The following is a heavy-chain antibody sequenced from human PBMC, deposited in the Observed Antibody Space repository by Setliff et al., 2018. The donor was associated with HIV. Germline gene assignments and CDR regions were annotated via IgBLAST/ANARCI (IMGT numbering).Heavy chain of an antibody. CDR3: ARDTGQQLVGFDI. CDR1: GVTFSNYA. V-gene: IGHV1-69*05. Sequence: EASVKVSCKASGVTFSNYAISWVRQAPGQGLEWMGGTIPIFGTANYAQKFQGRVTITTDESTITAYMELSSLRSEDTAVYYCARDTGQQLVGFDIWGQGTMVTVS. D-gene: IGHD6-13*01. CDR2: TIPIFGTA. J-gene: IGHJ3*02.